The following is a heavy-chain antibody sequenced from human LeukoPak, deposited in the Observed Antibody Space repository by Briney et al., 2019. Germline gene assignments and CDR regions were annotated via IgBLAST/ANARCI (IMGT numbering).Heavy chain of an antibody. CDR3: ASINSLTAYFDY. CDR2: INPNSGGT. Sequence: ASVKVSCKASGYTFTGYYMHWVRQAPGQGLEWMGWINPNSGGTNYAQKFQGRVTMIRDTSISTACMELSRLRSDNTAVYYCASINSLTAYFDYWGQGTLVTVSS. V-gene: IGHV1-2*02. J-gene: IGHJ4*02. D-gene: IGHD3-9*01. CDR1: GYTFTGYY.